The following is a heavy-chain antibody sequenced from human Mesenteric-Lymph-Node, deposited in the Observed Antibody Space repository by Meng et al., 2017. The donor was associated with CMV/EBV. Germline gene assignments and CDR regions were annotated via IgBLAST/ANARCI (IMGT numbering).Heavy chain of an antibody. V-gene: IGHV4-39*07. J-gene: IGHJ6*02. D-gene: IGHD1-1*01. CDR1: GGSISTSCSY. CDR3: ATRSGNWKDVWLLSSDYYYGMDV. Sequence: SETLSLTCTVSGGSISTSCSYWGWIRQPPGKGLEWIGSIYYSGSTYYNPSLKSRVTISVDTSKNQFSLKLSSVTAADTAVYYCATRSGNWKDVWLLSSDYYYGMDVWGQGTTVTVSS. CDR2: IYYSGST.